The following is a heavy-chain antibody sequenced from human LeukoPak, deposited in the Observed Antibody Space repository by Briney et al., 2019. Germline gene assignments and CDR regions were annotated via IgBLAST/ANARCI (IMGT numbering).Heavy chain of an antibody. J-gene: IGHJ4*02. D-gene: IGHD3-3*02. CDR1: GGSMKNYY. CDR3: ARHISGAATLD. Sequence: WETLTLTCTVSGGSMKNYYGSWIRQAPGKGLEWIAYIYYTGSTYYNPSLKSRVTMSVDTSVNQFSLRLSSVTAADTAVYFCARHISGAATLDWGQGTLVTVSS. CDR2: IYYTGST. V-gene: IGHV4-59*08.